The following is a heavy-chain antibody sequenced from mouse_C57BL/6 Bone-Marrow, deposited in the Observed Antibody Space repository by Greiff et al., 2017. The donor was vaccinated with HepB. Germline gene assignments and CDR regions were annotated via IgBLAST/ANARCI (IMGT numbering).Heavy chain of an antibody. CDR2: INPNNGGT. Sequence: EVQLQQSGPELVKPGASVKIPCKASGYTFTDYNMDWVKQSHGKSLEWIGDINPNNGGTIYNQKFKGKATLTVDKSSSTASMELRSLTSEDTAVYYCARWAYYSKRGYYFDYWGQGTTLTVSS. D-gene: IGHD2-5*01. CDR3: ARWAYYSKRGYYFDY. V-gene: IGHV1-18*01. J-gene: IGHJ2*01. CDR1: GYTFTDYN.